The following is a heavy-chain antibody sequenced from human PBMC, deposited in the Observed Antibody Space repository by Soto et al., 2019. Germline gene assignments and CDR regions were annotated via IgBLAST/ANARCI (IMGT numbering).Heavy chain of an antibody. CDR3: ARDPWAADY. V-gene: IGHV3-66*01. CDR2: IYSGGST. D-gene: IGHD3-16*01. Sequence: EVQMVESGGGLVQPGGSLRLSCAASGFTVSTKYMSWVRQAPGKGLEWVSVIYSGGSTFYADSVRGRFTISRDNSKNTVNLQMNSLRAEDTAGYYCARDPWAADYWGQGTLVTV. CDR1: GFTVSTKY. J-gene: IGHJ4*02.